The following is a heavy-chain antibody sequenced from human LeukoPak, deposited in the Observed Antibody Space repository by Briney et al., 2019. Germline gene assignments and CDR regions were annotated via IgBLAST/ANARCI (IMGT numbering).Heavy chain of an antibody. V-gene: IGHV3-23*01. J-gene: IGHJ4*02. CDR1: GFTFSSYA. D-gene: IGHD2-15*01. Sequence: GGSLRLSCAASGFTFSSYAMSWVRQAPGKGLEWVSAISGSGGSTYYADSVKGRFTISRDNAKNSLYLQMNSLRAEDTAVYYCARDRCSGGSCYASFDYWGQGTLVTVSS. CDR3: ARDRCSGGSCYASFDY. CDR2: ISGSGGST.